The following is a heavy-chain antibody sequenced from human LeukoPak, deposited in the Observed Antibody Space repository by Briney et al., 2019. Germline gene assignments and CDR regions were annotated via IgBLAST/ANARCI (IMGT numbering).Heavy chain of an antibody. Sequence: PGGSLRLSCAASGFTVSSNYAMSWVRQAPGKGLEWVSAISGSGGTAYYADSVKGRVTISRDNSKNTLWLQMTSLRAEDTAVYYCAKWTAVPTNDYWGQGTLVTVSS. CDR2: ISGSGGTA. D-gene: IGHD5-12*01. V-gene: IGHV3-23*01. CDR3: AKWTAVPTNDY. CDR1: GFTVSSNYA. J-gene: IGHJ4*02.